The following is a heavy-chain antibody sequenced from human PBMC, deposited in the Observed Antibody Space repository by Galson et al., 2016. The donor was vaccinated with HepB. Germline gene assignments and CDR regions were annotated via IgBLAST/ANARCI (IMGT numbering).Heavy chain of an antibody. V-gene: IGHV3-23*01. CDR3: AKDRGGVFSAYHFDS. J-gene: IGHJ4*02. Sequence: SLRLSCAASGFIFSNYAMSWVRQAPGKGLEWVSTITDDGVGTYYADSVEGRFTISRDNSKNTLFLQTNRLSAKDTALYYCAKDRGGVFSAYHFDSWGQGALVPVSS. CDR2: ITDDGVGT. CDR1: GFIFSNYA. D-gene: IGHD3-22*01.